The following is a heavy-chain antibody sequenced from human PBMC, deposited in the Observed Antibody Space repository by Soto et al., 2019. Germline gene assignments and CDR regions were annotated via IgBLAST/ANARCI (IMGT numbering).Heavy chain of an antibody. CDR1: GFTFSSYE. CDR3: ARAVPAAILDYFDY. D-gene: IGHD2-2*02. V-gene: IGHV3-48*03. CDR2: ISSSGSTI. Sequence: EVQLVESGGGLVQPGGSLRLSCAASGFTFSSYEMNWVRQAPGKGLEWVSYISSSGSTIYYADSVKGRFTISRDNAKNSLYLQMNSLRAEDTAVYYCARAVPAAILDYFDYWGQGTLVTVSS. J-gene: IGHJ4*02.